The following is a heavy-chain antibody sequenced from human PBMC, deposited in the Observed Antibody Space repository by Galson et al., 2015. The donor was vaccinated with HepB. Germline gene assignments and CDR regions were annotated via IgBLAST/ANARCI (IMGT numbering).Heavy chain of an antibody. CDR2: ISAYNGNT. CDR1: GYTFTNYG. V-gene: IGHV1-18*04. D-gene: IGHD3-9*01. CDR3: ARDCGILTGCFYGLDV. J-gene: IGHJ6*02. Sequence: SVKVSCKASGYTFTNYGISWVRQAPGQGLEWMGWISAYNGNTNYAQRVQGRVTMTTETSTSTAYMELRSLRSDDTAVYYCARDCGILTGCFYGLDVWGQGTTVTVSS.